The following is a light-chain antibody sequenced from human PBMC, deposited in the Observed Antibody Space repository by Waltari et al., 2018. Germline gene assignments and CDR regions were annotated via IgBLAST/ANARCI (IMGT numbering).Light chain of an antibody. CDR1: SGQSTTV. CDR2: VNSDGSH. CDR3: QTGGHGTWV. Sequence: QLVLTQSPSASASLGASVKLTCTLSSGQSTTVLAWLQKRPEKGPRYLTKVNSDGSHNKGDEIPDRFSGSSSGAERYLTISSLQSEDEADYYCQTGGHGTWVFGGGTKLTVL. V-gene: IGLV4-69*01. J-gene: IGLJ3*02.